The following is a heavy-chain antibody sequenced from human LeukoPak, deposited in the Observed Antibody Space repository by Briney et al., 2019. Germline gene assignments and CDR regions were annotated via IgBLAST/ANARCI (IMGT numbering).Heavy chain of an antibody. CDR1: GFTVSTSY. J-gene: IGHJ6*02. CDR3: ARDLGSGNFRGYAMDV. CDR2: IHSGGDT. D-gene: IGHD3-10*01. Sequence: GSLRLSCAASGFTVSTSYMAWVRQAPGKGLEWVSVIHSGGDTYYTDSVKGRFTISRDTSKNTLDLQMNSLRADDTAVYYCARDLGSGNFRGYAMDVWGQGTTVIVSS. V-gene: IGHV3-66*01.